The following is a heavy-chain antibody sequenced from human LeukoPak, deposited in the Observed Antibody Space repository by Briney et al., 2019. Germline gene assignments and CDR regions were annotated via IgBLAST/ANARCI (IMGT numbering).Heavy chain of an antibody. J-gene: IGHJ5*02. CDR3: ARGASNSGSYYNWFDP. V-gene: IGHV3-9*01. D-gene: IGHD1-26*01. CDR2: ISWNSGTI. Sequence: GGSLRLSCAASGFSFDDYDIHWVRQAPGKGLEWVSGISWNSGTIDYADSVKGRFTISRDDAKNLLYLDMNSLSAEDTAVYYCARGASNSGSYYNWFDPWGQGTLVSVSS. CDR1: GFSFDDYD.